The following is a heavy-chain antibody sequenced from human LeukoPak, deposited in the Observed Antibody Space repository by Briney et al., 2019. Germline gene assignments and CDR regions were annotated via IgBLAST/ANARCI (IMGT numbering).Heavy chain of an antibody. D-gene: IGHD5-12*01. J-gene: IGHJ6*02. CDR2: ISGSGGST. CDR1: GFTFSSYA. V-gene: IGHV3-23*01. CDR3: AKDKGGSATIFYYYYGMDV. Sequence: GGSLRLSCAASGFTFSSYAMSWVRQAPGKGLEWVSAISGSGGSTYYADSVKGRFTISRGNSKNTLYLQMNSLRAEDTAVYYCAKDKGGSATIFYYYYGMDVWGQGTTVTVSS.